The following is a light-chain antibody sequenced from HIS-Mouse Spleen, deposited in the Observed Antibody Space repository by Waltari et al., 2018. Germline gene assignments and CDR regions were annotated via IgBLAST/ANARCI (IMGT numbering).Light chain of an antibody. J-gene: IGLJ2*01. CDR3: YSTDSSGNHRV. CDR1: ALPTKY. CDR2: EDS. V-gene: IGLV3-10*01. Sequence: SYELTQPPSVSVSPGQTARITCSGDALPTKYAYWYQQKSGQAPVLVIYEDSKRPTGIPERFSGASSGTMATLTFSGDQVEDEADYYCYSTDSSGNHRVFGGGTKLTVL.